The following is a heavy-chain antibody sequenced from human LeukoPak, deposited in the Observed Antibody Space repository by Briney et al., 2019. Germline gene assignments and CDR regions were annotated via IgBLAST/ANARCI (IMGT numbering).Heavy chain of an antibody. Sequence: SETLSLTCAVYGGSFSGYYWSWIRQPPGKGLEWIGYIYYSGSTNYNPSLKSRVTISVDTSKNQFSLKLSSVTAADTAVYYCARDTYYDILTFHYMDVWGKGTTVTVSS. V-gene: IGHV4-59*01. J-gene: IGHJ6*03. CDR1: GGSFSGYY. CDR3: ARDTYYDILTFHYMDV. D-gene: IGHD3-9*01. CDR2: IYYSGST.